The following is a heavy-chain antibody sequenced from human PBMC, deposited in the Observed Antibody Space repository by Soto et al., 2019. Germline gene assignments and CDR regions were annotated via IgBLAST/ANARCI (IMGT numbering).Heavy chain of an antibody. CDR3: AMDRSYSSDWAVTPFDY. CDR1: GFTFSNFA. Sequence: EMQLLESGGGLVQPGGSLRLSCAVSGFTFSNFAMSWVRQAPGKGLEWVSVISGSGGGTSYADSVKGRFTVSRDNSKNXMFLQMNTLRADDTAVYYCAMDRSYSSDWAVTPFDYWGQGTLVTVSS. J-gene: IGHJ4*02. D-gene: IGHD6-19*01. V-gene: IGHV3-23*01. CDR2: ISGSGGGT.